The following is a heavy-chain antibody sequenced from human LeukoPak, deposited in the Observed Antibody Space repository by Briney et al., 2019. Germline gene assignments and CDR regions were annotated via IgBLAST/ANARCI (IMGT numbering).Heavy chain of an antibody. CDR2: MNPNSGNT. Sequence: GASVKVSCKASGYTFTSYDINWVRQATGQGLEWMGWMNPNSGNTGYAQKFQGRVTMTRNTSISTAYMELSSLRSEDTAVYYRARGVGITIFGVSLFRGNYYYYYMDVWGKGTTVTVSS. CDR3: ARGVGITIFGVSLFRGNYYYYYMDV. CDR1: GYTFTSYD. J-gene: IGHJ6*03. V-gene: IGHV1-8*01. D-gene: IGHD3-3*01.